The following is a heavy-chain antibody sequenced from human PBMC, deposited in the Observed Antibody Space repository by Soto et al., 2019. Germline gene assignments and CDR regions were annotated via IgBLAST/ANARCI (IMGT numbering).Heavy chain of an antibody. CDR3: ARYCSGGSCSD. CDR1: GGTFSSYT. CDR2: IIPILGIA. D-gene: IGHD2-15*01. V-gene: IGHV1-69*02. Sequence: VQLLQSGAEVKNPGSSVKVSCKASGGTFSSYTISWVRQAPGQGLEWMGRIIPILGIANYAQKFQGRVTITADKSTSTAYMELSSLRSEDTAVYYCARYCSGGSCSDWGQGTLVTVSA. J-gene: IGHJ1*01.